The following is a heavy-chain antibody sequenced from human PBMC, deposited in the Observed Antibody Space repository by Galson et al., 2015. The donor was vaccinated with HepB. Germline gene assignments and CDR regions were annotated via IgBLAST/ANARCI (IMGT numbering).Heavy chain of an antibody. D-gene: IGHD2-2*01. CDR3: ARQGRDIVVVPAEHDAFDI. CDR2: IYPGDSDT. CDR1: GYSFTSYW. V-gene: IGHV5-51*01. Sequence: QSGAEVKKPGESLKISCKGSGYSFTSYWIGWVRQMPGKGLEWMGIIYPGDSDTRYSPSFQGQVTISADKSISTAYLQWSSLKASDTAMYYCARQGRDIVVVPAEHDAFDIWGQGTMVTVSS. J-gene: IGHJ3*02.